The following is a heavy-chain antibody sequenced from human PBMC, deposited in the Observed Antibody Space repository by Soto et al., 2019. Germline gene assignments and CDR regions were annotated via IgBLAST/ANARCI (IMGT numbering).Heavy chain of an antibody. D-gene: IGHD1-1*01. CDR3: ASPSGPPGSNLFFFDY. J-gene: IGHJ4*02. CDR2: IIPIFGTP. Sequence: AASVKVSCKASGGTFSSYAISWVRQAPGQGLDWMGGIIPIFGTPNYAQKFQGRVTITADESTSTVYMKLSSLRSEDTAVYYCASPSGPPGSNLFFFDYWGQGALVTVS. V-gene: IGHV1-69*13. CDR1: GGTFSSYA.